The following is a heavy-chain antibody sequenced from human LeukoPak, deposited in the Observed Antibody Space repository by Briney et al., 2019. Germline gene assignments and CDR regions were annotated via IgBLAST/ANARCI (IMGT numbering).Heavy chain of an antibody. V-gene: IGHV1-24*01. CDR2: FDAENNKM. CDR1: EYSLSDLS. D-gene: IGHD6-19*01. Sequence: ASVKVSCKISEYSLSDLSILWVREAPGEGLEWMGGFDAENNKMVYSQRFQGRVTMTEDTSADTAYMELTGLRSEDTAMYFCATDRVYRSSGRSWGFFDYWGQGTLVIVSS. J-gene: IGHJ4*02. CDR3: ATDRVYRSSGRSWGFFDY.